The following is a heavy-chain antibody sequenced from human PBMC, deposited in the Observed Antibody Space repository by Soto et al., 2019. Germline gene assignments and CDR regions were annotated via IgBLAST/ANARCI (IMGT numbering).Heavy chain of an antibody. CDR1: GGSISSSSYY. CDR3: ARHLFSSGWYLI. J-gene: IGHJ3*02. D-gene: IGHD6-19*01. V-gene: IGHV4-39*01. Sequence: QLQLQESGPGLVKPSETLSLTCTVSGGSISSSSYYWGWIRPPPGKGLEWIGSIYYSGSTYYNPSLKSRVTISVDTSKTQCALTLSPGPAADTAVYYCARHLFSSGWYLIWGQGTMVTVSS. CDR2: IYYSGST.